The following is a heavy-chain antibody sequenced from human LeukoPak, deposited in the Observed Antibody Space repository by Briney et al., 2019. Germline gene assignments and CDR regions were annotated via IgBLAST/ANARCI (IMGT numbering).Heavy chain of an antibody. V-gene: IGHV1-2*02. D-gene: IGHD3-10*01. Sequence: ASVKVSCKASGYTFTGYDMHWVRQAPGQGLGWMGWINPNSGGTNYAQKFRGRVTMTRDTSISTAYMELSRLRSDDTAVYYCARAKVTMVRGVSNWLDPWGQGTLVTVSS. CDR1: GYTFTGYD. J-gene: IGHJ5*02. CDR3: ARAKVTMVRGVSNWLDP. CDR2: INPNSGGT.